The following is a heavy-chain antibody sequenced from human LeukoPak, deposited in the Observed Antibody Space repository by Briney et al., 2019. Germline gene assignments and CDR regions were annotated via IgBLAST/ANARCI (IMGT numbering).Heavy chain of an antibody. CDR2: ISGSGGST. V-gene: IGHV3-23*01. D-gene: IGHD3-22*01. Sequence: GGSLRLSCAASGFTFSSYAMSWVRQAPGKGLEWVSAISGSGGSTYYADSVKGRFTISRDNSKSTLYLQMNSLRAEDTAVYYCAKAAQRYYDSSGYPYDAFDIWGQGTMVTVSS. CDR1: GFTFSSYA. J-gene: IGHJ3*02. CDR3: AKAAQRYYDSSGYPYDAFDI.